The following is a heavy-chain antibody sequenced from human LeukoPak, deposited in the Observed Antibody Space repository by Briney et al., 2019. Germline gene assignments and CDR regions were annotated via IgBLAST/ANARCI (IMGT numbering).Heavy chain of an antibody. J-gene: IGHJ4*02. CDR1: GYTFTSNY. Sequence: ASVKVSCRASGYTFTSNYMHWVRQAPGQGLEWMGWINPNSGGTNYAQKFQGWVTMTRDTSISTAYMELSRLRSDDTAVYYCARGIAARPSTSFDYWGQGTLVTVSS. CDR2: INPNSGGT. D-gene: IGHD6-6*01. V-gene: IGHV1-2*04. CDR3: ARGIAARPSTSFDY.